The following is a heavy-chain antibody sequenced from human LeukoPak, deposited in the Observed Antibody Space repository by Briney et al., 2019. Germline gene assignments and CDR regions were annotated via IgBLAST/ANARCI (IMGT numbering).Heavy chain of an antibody. CDR1: GFTFDDYG. CDR3: AREKRRARYSDRPSEDYYYYMDV. D-gene: IGHD5-12*01. CDR2: INWNGGST. Sequence: PGGSLRLSCAASGFTFDDYGMSWVRQAPGKGLEWVSGINWNGGSTGYADSVKGRFTISRDNAKNSLYLQMNSLRAEDTAVYYCAREKRRARYSDRPSEDYYYYMDVWGKGTTVTVSS. V-gene: IGHV3-20*04. J-gene: IGHJ6*03.